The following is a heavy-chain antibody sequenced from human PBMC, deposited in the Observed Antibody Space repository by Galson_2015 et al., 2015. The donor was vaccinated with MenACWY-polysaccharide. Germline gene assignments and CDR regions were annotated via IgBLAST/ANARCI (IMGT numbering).Heavy chain of an antibody. D-gene: IGHD2-15*01. CDR2: IYYSGST. CDR1: GGSISSSSYY. J-gene: IGHJ6*02. Sequence: SETLSLTCTVSGGSISSSSYYWGWIRQPPGKGLEWIGSIYYSGSTYYNPSLKSRVTISVDTSKNQFSLKLSSVTAADTAVYYCARGDCSGGSCYPLYYYYGMDVWGQGTTVTVSS. V-gene: IGHV4-39*01. CDR3: ARGDCSGGSCYPLYYYYGMDV.